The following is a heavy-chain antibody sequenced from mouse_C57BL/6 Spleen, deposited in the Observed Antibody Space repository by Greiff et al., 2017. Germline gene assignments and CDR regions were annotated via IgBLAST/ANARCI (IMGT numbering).Heavy chain of an antibody. J-gene: IGHJ4*01. Sequence: VQLQQPGAELVRPGASVKLSCTASGFNIKDDYMHWVKQRPEQGLEWIGSIDPENGDTEYDSKFKGKATVTADTASNTTYLQLSSRTSEDTAVYFCSTGGGNYPYAMDYWGQGTSVTVSS. V-gene: IGHV14-4*01. CDR3: STGGGNYPYAMDY. CDR2: IDPENGDT. CDR1: GFNIKDDY. D-gene: IGHD2-1*01.